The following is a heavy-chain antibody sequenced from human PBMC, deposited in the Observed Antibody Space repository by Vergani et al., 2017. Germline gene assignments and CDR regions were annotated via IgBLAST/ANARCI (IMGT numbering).Heavy chain of an antibody. Sequence: QMQLVQSGPEVKKPGTSVTVSCKASGFTFTSSAVQWVRQARGQRLEWIGWIVVGSGNTNYAQKFQERVTITRDMSTSTAYMELSSLRSEDTAVYYCARESGTTGGYYFDYWGQGTLVTVSS. CDR1: GFTFTSSA. D-gene: IGHD1-1*01. J-gene: IGHJ4*02. CDR2: IVVGSGNT. V-gene: IGHV1-58*01. CDR3: ARESGTTGGYYFDY.